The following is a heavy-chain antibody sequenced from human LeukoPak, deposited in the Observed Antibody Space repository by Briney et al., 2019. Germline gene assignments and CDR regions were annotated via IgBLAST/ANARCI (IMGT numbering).Heavy chain of an antibody. Sequence: SETLSLTCCVPGDSVSRSDSYWDWIRQPPGKGLEWIGTIYYSGRTYYSPSLKSRVTMSVDPSNNQFSLTLRSVTAADTAVYYCARRRYYDGSGYLEWGQGTLLSVSS. J-gene: IGHJ1*01. V-gene: IGHV4-39*01. CDR3: ARRRYYDGSGYLE. CDR1: GDSVSRSDSY. CDR2: IYYSGRT. D-gene: IGHD3-22*01.